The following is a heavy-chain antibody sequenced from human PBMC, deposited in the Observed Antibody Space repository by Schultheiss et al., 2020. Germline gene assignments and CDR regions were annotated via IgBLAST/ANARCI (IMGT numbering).Heavy chain of an antibody. CDR3: AREGDTAMAPHWFDP. J-gene: IGHJ5*02. Sequence: ASVKVSCKASGGTFSSYAISWVRQAPGQRLEWMGWINAGNGNTKYSQEFQGRVTITRDTSASTAYMELSSLRSEDTAVYYCAREGDTAMAPHWFDPWGQGTLVTVSS. CDR2: INAGNGNT. CDR1: GGTFSSYA. D-gene: IGHD5-18*01. V-gene: IGHV1-3*03.